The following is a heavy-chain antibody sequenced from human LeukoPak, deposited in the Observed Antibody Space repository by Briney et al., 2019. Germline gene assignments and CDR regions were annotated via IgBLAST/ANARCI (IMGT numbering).Heavy chain of an antibody. V-gene: IGHV3-23*01. Sequence: GGSLRLSCAASGFTVSTNYMTWVRQAPGKGLEWVCSVSGSGGTTYYADSVKGRFTISRDNSKNTMYLQMNNLRAEDTAVYYCAKGISGDYWGQGTLVTVSS. CDR1: GFTVSTNY. D-gene: IGHD6-25*01. CDR2: VSGSGGTT. CDR3: AKGISGDY. J-gene: IGHJ4*02.